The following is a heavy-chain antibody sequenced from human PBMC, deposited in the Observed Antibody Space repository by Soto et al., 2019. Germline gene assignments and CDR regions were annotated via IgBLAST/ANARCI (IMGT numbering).Heavy chain of an antibody. V-gene: IGHV3-74*01. CDR1: GFAFSRYW. Sequence: EVQLVQSGGVLVQPGGSLRLSCAASGFAFSRYWLHWVRQAPGKGLMIVSRITGDVTNTAYATSVKGRFTISRDNAKNMVYLQMDSLKAEDTAVYYCARDGGYGTPFDYWGQGALVTVSS. D-gene: IGHD5-12*01. J-gene: IGHJ4*02. CDR3: ARDGGYGTPFDY. CDR2: ITGDVTNT.